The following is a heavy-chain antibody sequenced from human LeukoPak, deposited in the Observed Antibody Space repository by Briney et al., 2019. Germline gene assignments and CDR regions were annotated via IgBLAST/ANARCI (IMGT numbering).Heavy chain of an antibody. CDR1: GYSISSGYY. D-gene: IGHD4-17*01. J-gene: IGHJ3*02. CDR3: ARDSSRTTTPAFDI. Sequence: SETLSLTCAVPGYSISSGYYWGWIRQPPGKGLEWIGSLYHSGSTYYNPSLKSRVTISVDTSKNQFSLKLSSVTAADTAVYYCARDSSRTTTPAFDIWGQGTMVTVSS. CDR2: LYHSGST. V-gene: IGHV4-38-2*02.